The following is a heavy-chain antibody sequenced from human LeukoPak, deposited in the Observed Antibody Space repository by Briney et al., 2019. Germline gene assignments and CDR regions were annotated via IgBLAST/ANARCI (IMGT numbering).Heavy chain of an antibody. CDR1: GFTFSSYE. CDR2: ISSSGSTI. CDR3: ARVPRWYVIDY. V-gene: IGHV3-48*03. D-gene: IGHD4-23*01. J-gene: IGHJ4*02. Sequence: GGSLRLSCAASGFTFSSYEMKWVRQAPGKELEWVSYISSSGSTIYYADSVKGRFTISRDNAKNSLYLQMNSLRAEDTAVYYCARVPRWYVIDYWGQGTLVTVSS.